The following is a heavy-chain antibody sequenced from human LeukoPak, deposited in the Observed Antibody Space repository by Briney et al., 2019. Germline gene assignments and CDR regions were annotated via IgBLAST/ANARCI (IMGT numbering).Heavy chain of an antibody. CDR3: AKDARIAAATGNWFDP. J-gene: IGHJ5*02. CDR2: IRYDGSNK. Sequence: GGSLRLSCAASGFTFSSYGMHWVRQAPGKGLVWVAFIRYDGSNKYYADSVKGRFTISRDNSKNTLYLQMNSLRAEDTAVYYCAKDARIAAATGNWFDPWGQGTLVTVSS. CDR1: GFTFSSYG. V-gene: IGHV3-30*02. D-gene: IGHD6-13*01.